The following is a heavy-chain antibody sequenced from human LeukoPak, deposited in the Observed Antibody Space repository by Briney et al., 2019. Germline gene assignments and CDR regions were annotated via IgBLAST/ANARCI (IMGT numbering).Heavy chain of an antibody. Sequence: SETLSLTCTVSGGSISRSIYYWGWIRQPPGKGLEWIGSIYYSGSTYYNPSLKSRVTISVDTSKNQFSLKLRSVTAADAAVYYCAREYSSSIEDYYYYNLDVWGKGTTVTVSS. V-gene: IGHV4-39*07. CDR2: IYYSGST. J-gene: IGHJ6*03. CDR3: AREYSSSIEDYYYYNLDV. CDR1: GGSISRSIYY. D-gene: IGHD6-6*01.